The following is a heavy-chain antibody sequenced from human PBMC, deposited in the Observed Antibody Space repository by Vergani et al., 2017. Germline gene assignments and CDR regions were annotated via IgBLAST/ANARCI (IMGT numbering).Heavy chain of an antibody. V-gene: IGHV4-30-4*01. J-gene: IGHJ6*03. CDR1: GGSISRGDYY. CDR3: ATSRRRYYYYYYYMDV. D-gene: IGHD6-25*01. Sequence: QVQLQESGPGLVKPSQTLSLTCTVSGGSISRGDYYWSWIRQPPGKGLEWIGYTYYSGNTSYNPSLKSRVTISVDTSKNQFSLKLSSVTAADTAVYYCATSRRRYYYYYYYMDVWGKGTTVTVSS. CDR2: TYYSGNT.